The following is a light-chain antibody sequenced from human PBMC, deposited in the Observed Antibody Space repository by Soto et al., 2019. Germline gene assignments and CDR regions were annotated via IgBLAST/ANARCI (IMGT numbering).Light chain of an antibody. CDR1: SSDVGGYNH. CDR2: EVS. V-gene: IGLV2-14*01. Sequence: QSLITQAPSVSESPGKSITISCAGTSSDVGGYNHVSWYQQHADKAPKLLIHEVSNRPSGVSNRFSGSKSGNTASLTISGLQAEDEADYYCTSYTSISTYVFGTGTKVTVL. CDR3: TSYTSISTYV. J-gene: IGLJ1*01.